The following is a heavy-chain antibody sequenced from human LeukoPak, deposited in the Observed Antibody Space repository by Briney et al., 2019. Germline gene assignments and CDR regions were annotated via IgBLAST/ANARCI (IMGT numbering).Heavy chain of an antibody. CDR3: ARHRYTTTWSPYNWFDP. J-gene: IGHJ5*02. CDR1: GGSISSTSYF. D-gene: IGHD6-13*01. CDR2: IYYSGNT. V-gene: IGHV4-39*01. Sequence: SETLSLTCTVSGGSISSTSYFWGWIRQPPGKGLEWIGSIYYSGNTYYNPSLKSRVTISVDTSKNQFSLNLTSVTAADTAVYYCARHRYTTTWSPYNWFDPWGQGTLVTVSS.